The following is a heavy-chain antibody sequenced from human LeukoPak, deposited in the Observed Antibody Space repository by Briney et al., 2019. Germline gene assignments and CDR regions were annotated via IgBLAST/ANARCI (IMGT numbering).Heavy chain of an antibody. J-gene: IGHJ3*02. CDR3: ARLGGLEMATINAFDI. CDR1: GYSISSGYY. Sequence: PSETLSLTCTVSGYSISSGYYWGWIRQPPGKGLEWIGSIYHSGSTYYNPSLKSRVTISVDTSKNQFSLKLSSVTAADTAVYYCARLGGLEMATINAFDIWGQGTMVTVSS. CDR2: IYHSGST. D-gene: IGHD5-24*01. V-gene: IGHV4-38-2*02.